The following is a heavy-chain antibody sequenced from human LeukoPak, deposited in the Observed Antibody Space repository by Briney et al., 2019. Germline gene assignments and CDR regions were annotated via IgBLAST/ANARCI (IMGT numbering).Heavy chain of an antibody. V-gene: IGHV3-21*01. D-gene: IGHD6-19*01. CDR1: GSTFNNYN. J-gene: IGHJ3*02. Sequence: KPGGSLRLSCAASGSTFNNYNMNWVRQAPGKGLEWVSSISTSSNYIYYADSVKGRFTISRDNAKNSLYLQMNSLRAEDTALYYCAREDDSSGWRGAAFDIWGQGTMVTVSS. CDR3: AREDDSSGWRGAAFDI. CDR2: ISTSSNYI.